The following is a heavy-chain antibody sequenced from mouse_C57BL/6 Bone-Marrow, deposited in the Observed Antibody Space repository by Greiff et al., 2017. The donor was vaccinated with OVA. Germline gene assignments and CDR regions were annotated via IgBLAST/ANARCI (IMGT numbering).Heavy chain of an antibody. Sequence: VKLMESGAELVRPGASVKLSCKASGYTFTDYYINWVKQRPGQGLEWIARIYPGSGNTYYNEKFKGKATLTAEKSSSTAYMQLSSLTSEDSAVYFCAREGIYYDYDVAWFAYWGQGTLVTVSA. D-gene: IGHD2-4*01. CDR3: AREGIYYDYDVAWFAY. V-gene: IGHV1-76*01. CDR2: IYPGSGNT. J-gene: IGHJ3*01. CDR1: GYTFTDYY.